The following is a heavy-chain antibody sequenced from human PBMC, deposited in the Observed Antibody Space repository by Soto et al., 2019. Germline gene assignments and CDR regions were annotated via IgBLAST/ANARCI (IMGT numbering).Heavy chain of an antibody. D-gene: IGHD3-22*01. CDR2: INPSGGST. CDR3: ARGWRGYYDSSGYYYPPFDY. J-gene: IGHJ4*02. V-gene: IGHV1-46*01. Sequence: QVQLVQSGAEVKKPGASVKVSCKASGYTFTSYYMHWVRQAPGQGLEWMGIINPSGGSTSYAQKFQGRVTMTRDTSTSTVYMELSSLRSEDTAVYYCARGWRGYYDSSGYYYPPFDYWGQGTLVTVSS. CDR1: GYTFTSYY.